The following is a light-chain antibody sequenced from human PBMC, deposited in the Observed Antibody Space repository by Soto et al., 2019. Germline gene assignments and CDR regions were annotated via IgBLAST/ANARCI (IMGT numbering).Light chain of an antibody. CDR1: QSVSSY. Sequence: EVVVTQSAATMSLSPGEGATLSCRASQSVSSYLAWYQQKPGQAPRLLIYDASNRATGIPARFSGSGSGTDFTLTISSLEPEDFAVYYCQQRSNWPITFGQGTRLEI. CDR2: DAS. V-gene: IGKV3-11*01. J-gene: IGKJ5*01. CDR3: QQRSNWPIT.